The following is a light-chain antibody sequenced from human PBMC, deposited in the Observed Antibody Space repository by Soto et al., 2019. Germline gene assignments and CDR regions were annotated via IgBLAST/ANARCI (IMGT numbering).Light chain of an antibody. Sequence: DIQMTQSPSTLSASVGDRVTITCRASQSVGSWLAWYQQKPGKAPKLLIYKSSRLESGVPSRFSGSESGTEFTLTISNLQPEDFSTYYCQQYHKFWTFGQGTKVEIK. J-gene: IGKJ1*01. CDR3: QQYHKFWT. CDR1: QSVGSW. V-gene: IGKV1-5*03. CDR2: KSS.